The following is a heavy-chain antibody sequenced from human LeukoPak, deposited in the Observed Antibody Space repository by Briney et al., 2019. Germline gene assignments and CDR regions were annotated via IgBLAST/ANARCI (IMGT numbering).Heavy chain of an antibody. CDR1: GYTFTGYY. CDR3: AREGLGIAAAGNDY. V-gene: IGHV1-2*02. J-gene: IGHJ4*02. CDR2: INPNSGGT. D-gene: IGHD6-13*01. Sequence: ASVKVSCKATGYTFTGYYMHWVRQAPGQGPEWMGWINPNSGGTNYAQKFQGRVTMTRDTSISTAYMELSRLRSDDTAVYYCAREGLGIAAAGNDYWGQGTLVTVSS.